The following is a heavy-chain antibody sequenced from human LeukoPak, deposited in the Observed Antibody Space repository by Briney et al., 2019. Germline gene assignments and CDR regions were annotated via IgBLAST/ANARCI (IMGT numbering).Heavy chain of an antibody. CDR3: ARSPACGVPCCYFDY. V-gene: IGHV1-8*03. J-gene: IGHJ4*02. CDR1: GYTFTSYD. D-gene: IGHD3-10*01. CDR2: MNPNSGNT. Sequence: ASVKVSCKASGYTFTSYDINWVRQATGQGLEWMGWMNPNSGNTGYAQKLQGRVTITRNTSISTAYMELSSLRSEDTAVYYCARSPACGVPCCYFDYWGQGTLVTVSA.